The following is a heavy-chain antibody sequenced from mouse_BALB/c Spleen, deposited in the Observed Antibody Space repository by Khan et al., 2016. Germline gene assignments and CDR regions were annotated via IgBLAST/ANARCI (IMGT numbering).Heavy chain of an antibody. Sequence: EVQLQESGPGLVKPSQSLSLTCTVTGYSITSDYAWNWIRQFPGNKLEWMGYISYSGSTSYNPSLKSRISITRDTSKNQIFLRLNSVTTEDTVTYYFAEELGWFAYWGQGTLVTVSA. D-gene: IGHD4-1*01. V-gene: IGHV3-2*02. CDR2: ISYSGST. J-gene: IGHJ3*01. CDR1: GYSITSDYA. CDR3: AEELGWFAY.